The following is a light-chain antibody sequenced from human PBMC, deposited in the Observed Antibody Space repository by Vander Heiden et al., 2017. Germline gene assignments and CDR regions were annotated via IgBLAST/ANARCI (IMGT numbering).Light chain of an antibody. J-gene: IGLJ3*02. CDR3: QVWDSSSDHLWV. CDR1: NIGSKS. V-gene: IGLV3-21*03. Sequence: SYVLTQQPPVPVAPGKTARITCGGNNIGSKSVHWYQQKPGQAPVLVVYDDSDRPSGIPERFSGSNSGNTATLTISRVEAGDEADYYCQVWDSSSDHLWVFGGGTKLTVL. CDR2: DDS.